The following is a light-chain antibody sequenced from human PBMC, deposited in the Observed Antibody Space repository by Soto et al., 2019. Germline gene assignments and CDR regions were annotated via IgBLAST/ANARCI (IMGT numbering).Light chain of an antibody. CDR1: QSVSSSY. V-gene: IGKV3-20*01. CDR3: QQYGSSPPIT. J-gene: IGKJ5*01. CDR2: GAS. Sequence: EIVFTHSPGTLSFSPAERATLSCRASQSVSSSYLAWYQQKPGQAPRLLIYGASSRATGIPDRFSGSGSGTDFTLTISRLEPEDFAVYYCQQYGSSPPITFGQGTRLEI.